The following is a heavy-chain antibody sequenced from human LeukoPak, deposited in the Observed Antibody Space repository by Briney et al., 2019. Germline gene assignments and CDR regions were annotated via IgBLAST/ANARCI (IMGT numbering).Heavy chain of an antibody. CDR3: ARIDLVYGSGTYYSSYFEF. Sequence: SVKVSCKASGGTFSSYTISRVRQAPGQGLEWMGRIIPILGIANYAQKFQGRVTITADKSTSTAYMELSSLRSDDAAVYYCARIDLVYGSGTYYSSYFEFWGQGTLVTVSS. CDR2: IIPILGIA. D-gene: IGHD3-10*01. CDR1: GGTFSSYT. J-gene: IGHJ4*02. V-gene: IGHV1-69*02.